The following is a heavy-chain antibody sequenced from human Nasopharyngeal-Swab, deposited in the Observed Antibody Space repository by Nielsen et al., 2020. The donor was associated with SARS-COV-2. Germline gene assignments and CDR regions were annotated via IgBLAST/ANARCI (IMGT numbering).Heavy chain of an antibody. CDR1: GFPFGSYA. J-gene: IGHJ2*01. CDR2: IAYDGSNI. CDR3: AKPLGGTYWYFDL. D-gene: IGHD1-26*01. Sequence: GESLKISCAAPGFPFGSYAMHWVRQAPGKGLEWVALIAYDGSNIYYGDSVKGRFTISRDNSKNTVYLQMNSLRDEDTAVYHCAKPLGGTYWYFDLWGRGTLVTVSS. V-gene: IGHV3-30*18.